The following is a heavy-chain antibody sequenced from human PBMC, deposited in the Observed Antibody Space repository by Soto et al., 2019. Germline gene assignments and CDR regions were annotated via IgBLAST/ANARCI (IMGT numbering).Heavy chain of an antibody. CDR3: AIDRIAVAGIKYFQH. Sequence: GASVKVSCKASGFTFTTYGIHWVRQAPGQRLEWMGWINAGNGNTKYSQKFQGRVSITRDTSASTASMELSSLRSEDTAIYFCAIDRIAVAGIKYFQHWGKGTLVTVSS. J-gene: IGHJ1*01. CDR2: INAGNGNT. V-gene: IGHV1-3*01. CDR1: GFTFTTYG. D-gene: IGHD6-19*01.